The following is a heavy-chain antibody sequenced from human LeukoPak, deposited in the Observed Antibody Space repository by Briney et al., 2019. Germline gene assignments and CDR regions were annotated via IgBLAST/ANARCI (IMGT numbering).Heavy chain of an antibody. J-gene: IGHJ3*02. CDR2: IKQDGSEK. CDR3: ARDPNWLAGAFDI. D-gene: IGHD3-9*01. CDR1: GFTFSSYW. V-gene: IGHV3-7*01. Sequence: GGSLRLSCTASGFTFSSYWMSWVRQAPGEGLEWVANIKQDGSEKYYVDSVKGRFTISRDNAKNSLYLQMNSLRAEDTAVYYCARDPNWLAGAFDIWGQGTMVTVSS.